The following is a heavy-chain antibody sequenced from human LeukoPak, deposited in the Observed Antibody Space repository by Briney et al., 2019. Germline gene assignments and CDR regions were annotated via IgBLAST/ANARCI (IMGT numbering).Heavy chain of an antibody. CDR1: GGTFSSYA. D-gene: IGHD5-18*01. CDR3: ARDGRRGYSYGSPSYFDY. J-gene: IGHJ4*02. V-gene: IGHV1-69*04. Sequence: GASVKVSCKASGGTFSSYATSWVRQAPGQGLEWMGRIIPIFGIANYAQKFQGRVTITADKSTSTAYMELSSLRSEDTAVYYCARDGRRGYSYGSPSYFDYWGQGTLVTVSS. CDR2: IIPIFGIA.